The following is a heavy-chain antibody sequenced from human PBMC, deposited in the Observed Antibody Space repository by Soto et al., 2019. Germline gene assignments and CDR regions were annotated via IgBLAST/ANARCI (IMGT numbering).Heavy chain of an antibody. V-gene: IGHV3-13*01. CDR3: ARIGIVGATREYYFDY. CDR2: IGTAGDT. J-gene: IGHJ4*02. CDR1: GFTFSSYD. Sequence: EVQLVESGGGLVQPGGSLRLSCAASGFTFSSYDMHWVRQATGKGLEWVSAIGTAGDTYYPGSVKGRLTISRENAKNSLYLQMNSLRAEDTAVYYCARIGIVGATREYYFDYWGQGTLVTVSS. D-gene: IGHD1-26*01.